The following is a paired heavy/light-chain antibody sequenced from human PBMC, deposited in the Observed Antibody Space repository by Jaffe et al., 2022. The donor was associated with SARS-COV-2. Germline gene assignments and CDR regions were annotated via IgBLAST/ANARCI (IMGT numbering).Heavy chain of an antibody. D-gene: IGHD6-19*01. CDR3: ARGHISGWLVFDH. CDR2: ITSSNGYI. V-gene: IGHV3-21*02. Sequence: EVQLVESGGGLVKPGGSLRLSCAASGFTFTTYSLNWVRQAPGKGLEWVSSITSSNGYIYYADSVQGRFTISRDNARNSLYLQMNSLRPEDTAVYYCARGHISGWLVFDHWGQGTLVSVSS. CDR1: GFTFTTYS. J-gene: IGHJ4*02.
Light chain of an antibody. J-gene: IGKJ1*01. CDR2: GAS. Sequence: EIVMTQSPATLSVSPGERATLSCRASQSITSNLAWYQQKPGQAPRLLIYGASTRATGVPARFSGSGSGTEFSLTISSLQSEDFAVYYCQQYNNWRTFGQGTKVEIK. V-gene: IGKV3-15*01. CDR3: QQYNNWRT. CDR1: QSITSN.